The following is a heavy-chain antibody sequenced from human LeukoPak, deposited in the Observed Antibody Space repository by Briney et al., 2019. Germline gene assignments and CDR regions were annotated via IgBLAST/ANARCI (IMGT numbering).Heavy chain of an antibody. CDR2: IYSGGST. D-gene: IGHD3-22*01. J-gene: IGHJ5*02. Sequence: GGSLRLSCAASGFTVSSNYMSWVRQAPGKGLEWVSVIYSGGSTYYADSVKGRFTISRDNSKNTLYLQMNSLGAEDTAVYYCARDRDYYDSSGYWSWGQGTLVTVSS. CDR3: ARDRDYYDSSGYWS. V-gene: IGHV3-66*01. CDR1: GFTVSSNY.